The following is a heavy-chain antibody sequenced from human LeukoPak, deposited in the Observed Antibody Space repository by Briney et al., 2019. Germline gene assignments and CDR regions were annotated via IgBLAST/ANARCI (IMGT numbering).Heavy chain of an antibody. J-gene: IGHJ4*02. CDR3: ARGDYGDLFDY. D-gene: IGHD4-17*01. CDR2: IIPILGIT. Sequence: ASLKVSCKASGGTFSSYAVSWVRPVPGRGLEWMGRIIPILGITNYPQKFQDRVTVTADKSTSTAYMELSSLRSEDTAVYYCARGDYGDLFDYWGQGTLVTVSS. CDR1: GGTFSSYA. V-gene: IGHV1-69*04.